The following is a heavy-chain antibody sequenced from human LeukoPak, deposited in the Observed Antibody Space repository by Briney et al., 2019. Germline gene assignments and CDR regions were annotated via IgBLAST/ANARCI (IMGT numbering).Heavy chain of an antibody. Sequence: GGSLRLSCAASGFTFSSYAMSWVRQAPGKGLEWVSAISGSGGSTYYADSVKGRFTISRDNSKNTLYLQMNSPRAEDTAVYYCAKVQYGGNSVVGAFDIWGQGTMVTVSS. J-gene: IGHJ3*02. CDR3: AKVQYGGNSVVGAFDI. D-gene: IGHD4-23*01. CDR1: GFTFSSYA. CDR2: ISGSGGST. V-gene: IGHV3-23*01.